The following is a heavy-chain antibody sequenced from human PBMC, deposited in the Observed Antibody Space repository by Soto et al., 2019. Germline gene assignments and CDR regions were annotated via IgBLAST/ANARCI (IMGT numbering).Heavy chain of an antibody. D-gene: IGHD3-3*01. CDR3: ARATLDYDYDY. V-gene: IGHV4-34*01. CDR2: INHSGST. J-gene: IGHJ4*02. CDR1: GGSFSGYY. Sequence: SETLSLTCAVYGGSFSGYYWSWIRQPPGKGLEWIGEINHSGSTNYNPSLKSRVTISVDTSKNQFSLKLSSVTAADTAVYYCARATLDYDYDYWGQGTLVTVSS.